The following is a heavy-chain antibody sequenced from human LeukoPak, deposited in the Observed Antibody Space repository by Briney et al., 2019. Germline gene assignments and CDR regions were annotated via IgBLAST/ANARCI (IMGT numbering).Heavy chain of an antibody. Sequence: GGSLRLSCTASGITFRSYWMTWVRQAPGKGLEWVANIKPDGSGQYYLDSVRGRFTISRDDAKNSVYLQMNSLGDEDTAVYYCRRSLDYWGPGTLVTVSS. CDR1: GITFRSYW. J-gene: IGHJ4*02. CDR3: RRSLDY. V-gene: IGHV3-7*01. CDR2: IKPDGSGQ.